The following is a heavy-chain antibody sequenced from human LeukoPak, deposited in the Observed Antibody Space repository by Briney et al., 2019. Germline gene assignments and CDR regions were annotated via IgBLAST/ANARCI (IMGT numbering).Heavy chain of an antibody. CDR1: GFTFTSYW. CDR2: VETDGSSA. V-gene: IGHV3-74*01. J-gene: IGHJ5*01. Sequence: PGGSLRLSCAASGFTFTSYWMHWVRHAPGKGLVWVSLVETDGSSATYADSVRGRFTISRDNAKNTVYLQMNSLRVEDTAVYYCVRDVPHNWFDSWGQGTLVTVSS. CDR3: VRDVPHNWFDS.